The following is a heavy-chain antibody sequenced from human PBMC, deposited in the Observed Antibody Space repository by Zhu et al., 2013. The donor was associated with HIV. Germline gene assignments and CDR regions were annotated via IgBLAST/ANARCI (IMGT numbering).Heavy chain of an antibody. CDR1: GYTLTDHY. J-gene: IGHJ6*02. D-gene: IGHD1-26*01. CDR2: INPNSGGT. CDR3: ARDWVGEPYYYYGMDV. V-gene: IGHV1-2*02. Sequence: QVQLVQSGAEVKKPGASVKVSCKASGYTLTDHYMHWVRQAPGQGLEWMGWINPNSGGTNYAQKFQGRVTMTRDTSISTAYMELSRLRSDDTAVYYCARDWVGEPYYYYGMDVWGQGTTVTVSS.